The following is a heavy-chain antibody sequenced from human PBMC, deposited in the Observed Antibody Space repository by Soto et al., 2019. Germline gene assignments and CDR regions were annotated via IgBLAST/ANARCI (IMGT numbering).Heavy chain of an antibody. D-gene: IGHD1-20*01. V-gene: IGHV4-30-2*01. CDR2: IYHSGST. Sequence: PSETLSLTCAVSGGSISSGGYSWSWIRQPPGKGLVWIGYIYHSGSTYYNPSLKSRVIISVDRSKNQFSLKLSSVTAADTAVYYCAGGHNRNYNFDSWSQGTLVTVSS. CDR3: AGGHNRNYNFDS. J-gene: IGHJ4*02. CDR1: GGSISSGGYS.